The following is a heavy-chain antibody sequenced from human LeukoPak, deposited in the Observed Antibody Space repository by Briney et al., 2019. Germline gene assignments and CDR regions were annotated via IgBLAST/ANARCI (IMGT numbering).Heavy chain of an antibody. V-gene: IGHV3-48*03. CDR1: GFTFSSYE. Sequence: PGGSLRLSCAASGFTFSSYEMNWVRQAPGKGLEWVSYISSSGSTIYYADSVKGRFTISRDNAKNSLYLQMNSLRAEDTAVYYCARRDEFRYSSSWSLYYYYYMDVWGKGTTVTVSS. J-gene: IGHJ6*03. CDR3: ARRDEFRYSSSWSLYYYYYMDV. D-gene: IGHD6-13*01. CDR2: ISSSGSTI.